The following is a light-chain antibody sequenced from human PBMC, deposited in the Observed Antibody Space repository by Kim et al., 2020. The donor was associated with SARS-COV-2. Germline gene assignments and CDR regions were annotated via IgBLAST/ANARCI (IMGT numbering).Light chain of an antibody. Sequence: GGTVTRTCGLSSGSVSTSYYPSWYQQTPGQAPRTLLYSTITRSSGVPNRFAGSILGNKAALTITGAQAEDECDFYCVLYMGSGTWVFGGGTQLTVL. CDR1: SGSVSTSYY. CDR3: VLYMGSGTWV. CDR2: STI. J-gene: IGLJ3*02. V-gene: IGLV8-61*01.